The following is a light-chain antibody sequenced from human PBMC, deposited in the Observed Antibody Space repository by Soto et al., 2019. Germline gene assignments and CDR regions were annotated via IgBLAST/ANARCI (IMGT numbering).Light chain of an antibody. CDR2: GAS. V-gene: IGKV3-20*01. Sequence: EIVLTQSPGTLYLSPGDRATLSCEASHSGNNNYLAWYQHEPCQAPMLLIYGASSRATGIPDRFSGSGSGTDFTVHISRLEHEDFAVYYCQQDDTSLPYTFGGENNVDI. CDR3: QQDDTSLPYT. CDR1: HSGNNNY. J-gene: IGKJ4*01.